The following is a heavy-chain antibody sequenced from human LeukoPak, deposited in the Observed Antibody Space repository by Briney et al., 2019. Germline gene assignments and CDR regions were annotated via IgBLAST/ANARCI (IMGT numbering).Heavy chain of an antibody. CDR2: IYYSGST. V-gene: IGHV4-59*01. Sequence: PSETLSLTCTVSGGSISSYYWSWIRQPPGKGLEGVGYIYYSGSTNYNPSLKSRVTISVDTSKNQFSLTLSSVTAEDTAVYYCPRSRYDSSGYYWDYFDYWGQGTLVTVSS. D-gene: IGHD3-22*01. J-gene: IGHJ4*02. CDR1: GGSISSYY. CDR3: PRSRYDSSGYYWDYFDY.